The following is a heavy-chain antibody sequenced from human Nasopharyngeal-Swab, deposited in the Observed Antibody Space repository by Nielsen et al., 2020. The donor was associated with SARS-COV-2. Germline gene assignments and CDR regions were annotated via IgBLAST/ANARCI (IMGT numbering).Heavy chain of an antibody. Sequence: GGSLRLSCAASGFTFSNAWMSWVRQAPGTGLEWVGRIKSKTDGGTTDYAAPVKGRFTISRDDSKNTLYLQMNSLKTEDTAVYYCTTDVAAAGSRYYYYYGMDVWGQGTTVTVSS. J-gene: IGHJ6*02. CDR3: TTDVAAAGSRYYYYYGMDV. CDR2: IKSKTDGGTT. V-gene: IGHV3-15*01. CDR1: GFTFSNAW. D-gene: IGHD6-13*01.